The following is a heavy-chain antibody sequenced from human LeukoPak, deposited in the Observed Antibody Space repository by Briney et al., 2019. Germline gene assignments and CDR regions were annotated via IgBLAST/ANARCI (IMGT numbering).Heavy chain of an antibody. J-gene: IGHJ4*02. D-gene: IGHD6-13*01. Sequence: ASVKVSCKASGYTFTGYYMHWVRQAPGQGLEWMGWINPNSGGTNYAQKFQGRVTMTRDTSISTAYMELSRLRSDDTAVYYCARDDGSSWWFDYWGQGTLVTVSS. CDR1: GYTFTGYY. V-gene: IGHV1-2*02. CDR2: INPNSGGT. CDR3: ARDDGSSWWFDY.